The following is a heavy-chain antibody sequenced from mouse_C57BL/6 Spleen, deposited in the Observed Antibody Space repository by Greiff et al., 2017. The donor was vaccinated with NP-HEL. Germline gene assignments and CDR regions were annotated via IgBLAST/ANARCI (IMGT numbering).Heavy chain of an antibody. CDR1: GYSITSGYY. CDR3: ASYDYDGVAWFAY. V-gene: IGHV3-6*01. CDR2: ISYDGSN. Sequence: EVHLVESGPGLVKPSQSLSLTCSVTGYSITSGYYWNWIRQFPGNQLEWMGYISYDGSNNYNPSLKNRISITRDTSKNQFFLKLNSVTTEDTATYYCASYDYDGVAWFAYWGQGTLVTVSA. J-gene: IGHJ3*01. D-gene: IGHD2-4*01.